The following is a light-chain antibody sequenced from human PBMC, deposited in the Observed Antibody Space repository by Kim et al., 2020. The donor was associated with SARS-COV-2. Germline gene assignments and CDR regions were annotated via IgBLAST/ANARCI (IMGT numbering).Light chain of an antibody. V-gene: IGKV2-28*01. CDR1: QGLLHGNGYTY. Sequence: DIVMTQSPLSLPVTPGEPASISCRSSQGLLHGNGYTYLAWYLQKPGQSPQLLVFLGSYRASGVPDRFSGSGSGTDFTLTISRVETEDVGVYYCMQALHTPYTFGQGTKLEI. CDR3: MQALHTPYT. J-gene: IGKJ2*01. CDR2: LGS.